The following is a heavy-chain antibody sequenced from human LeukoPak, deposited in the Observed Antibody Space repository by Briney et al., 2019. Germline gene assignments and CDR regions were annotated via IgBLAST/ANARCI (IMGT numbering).Heavy chain of an antibody. CDR3: AIDPNWGTHS. CDR2: IGNNGGGI. D-gene: IGHD7-27*01. V-gene: IGHV3-23*01. J-gene: IGHJ4*02. Sequence: GGSLRLSCAASGFTFSTYTMYWVRHPPGKRLEWVSIIGNNGGGIHYADSVRGRFTISRDNSKNALYLQMNSLRVEDAAVYYCAIDPNWGTHSWGQGVLVTVSS. CDR1: GFTFSTYT.